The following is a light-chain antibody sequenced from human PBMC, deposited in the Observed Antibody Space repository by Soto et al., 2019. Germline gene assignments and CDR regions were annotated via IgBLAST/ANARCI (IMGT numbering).Light chain of an antibody. Sequence: EIQLTQSPSFLSASVGDRVTITCRATQGISTYLAWYQQNPGKAPKLLIYTASTLQSGVPSRFSGSGSGTEFTLTISSLRPEDFATYYCQQLKSYPLTFGGGTKVEIK. CDR3: QQLKSYPLT. V-gene: IGKV1-9*01. CDR1: QGISTY. J-gene: IGKJ4*01. CDR2: TAS.